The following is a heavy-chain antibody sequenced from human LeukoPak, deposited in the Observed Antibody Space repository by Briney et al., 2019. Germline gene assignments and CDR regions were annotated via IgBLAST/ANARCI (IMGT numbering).Heavy chain of an antibody. J-gene: IGHJ4*02. D-gene: IGHD2-15*01. V-gene: IGHV3-23*01. CDR1: GFTFSSYA. CDR2: IIGSGANT. Sequence: GSLRLSCAASGFTFSSYAMGWVRQAPGKGLEWVSAIIGSGANTYYADSVKGRFTISRDNSKNTLSLQMNTLRTDDTAVYYCAKGRALEVVAAFNYWGQGTVVTVSS. CDR3: AKGRALEVVAAFNY.